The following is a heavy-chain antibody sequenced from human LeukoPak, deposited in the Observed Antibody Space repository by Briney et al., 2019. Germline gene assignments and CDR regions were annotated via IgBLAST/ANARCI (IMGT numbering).Heavy chain of an antibody. D-gene: IGHD3-16*01. CDR1: GYTFTGYY. CDR2: INPNSGDT. V-gene: IGHV1-2*02. Sequence: ASVKVSCKSSGYTFTGYYMHWVRQAPGQGLEWMGWINPNSGDTNYAQKFQGRVTMTRDTSISTAYMELSRLRSDDTAVYYCARVRYRLAETYIDYWGQGTLVTVSS. J-gene: IGHJ4*02. CDR3: ARVRYRLAETYIDY.